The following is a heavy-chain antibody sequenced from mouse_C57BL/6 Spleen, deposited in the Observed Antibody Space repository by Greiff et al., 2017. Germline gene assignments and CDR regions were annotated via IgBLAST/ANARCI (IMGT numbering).Heavy chain of an antibody. CDR1: GYTFTDYY. CDR2: IYPGSGNT. CDR3: AREKLGFDY. J-gene: IGHJ2*01. Sequence: QVQLQQSGAELVRPGASVKLSCKASGYTFTDYYINWVKQRPGQGLEWIARIYPGSGNTYYNEKFKGKATLTAEKSSSTAYMQLSSLTSEDAAVYFCAREKLGFDYWGQGTTLTVSS. V-gene: IGHV1-76*01. D-gene: IGHD4-1*01.